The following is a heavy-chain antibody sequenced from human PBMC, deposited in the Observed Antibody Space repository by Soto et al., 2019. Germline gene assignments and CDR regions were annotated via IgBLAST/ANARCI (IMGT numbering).Heavy chain of an antibody. CDR3: ARGWVDCTHFHS. CDR2: ITHDGGVT. CDR1: VGNYE. J-gene: IGHJ4*02. Sequence: EVQLVESGGGLIQAGGSLRLSCVASVGNYEMNWVRQAPGKGLEWLALITHDGGVTHYADSVKGRFTISRDNAKNTLYLQINSLRDNDTAIYYCARGWVDCTHFHSWGQGALLTVSS. V-gene: IGHV3-48*03. D-gene: IGHD2-21*01.